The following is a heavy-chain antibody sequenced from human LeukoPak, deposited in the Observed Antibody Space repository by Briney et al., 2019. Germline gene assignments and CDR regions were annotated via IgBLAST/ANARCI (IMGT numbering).Heavy chain of an antibody. V-gene: IGHV3-74*01. D-gene: IGHD3-22*01. CDR2: ISDGGSTT. Sequence: GSLRLSCAASGFTLRSYWMHWVRQAPGKGLVWVSRISDGGSTTTYADSVKGRFTISRDNAKNTLYLQMNGLRAEDTAVYYCSRSAYYDGSGNYYDYWGQGTLVTVSS. J-gene: IGHJ4*02. CDR1: GFTLRSYW. CDR3: SRSAYYDGSGNYYDY.